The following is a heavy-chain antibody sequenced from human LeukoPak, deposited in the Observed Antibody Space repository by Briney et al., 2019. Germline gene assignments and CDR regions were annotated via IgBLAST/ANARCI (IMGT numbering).Heavy chain of an antibody. V-gene: IGHV4-39*01. CDR2: IYYSGST. CDR1: SGSISSSSFH. D-gene: IGHD2-15*01. Sequence: PSETLSLTCTVSSGSISSSSFHWGWIRQPPGKGLEWIGSIYYSGSTYYNPSLKSRVTISVDTSKNQFSLKLSSVTASDTAVYYCARHGYCSGGSCTREVWFDPWGQGTLVTVSS. CDR3: ARHGYCSGGSCTREVWFDP. J-gene: IGHJ5*02.